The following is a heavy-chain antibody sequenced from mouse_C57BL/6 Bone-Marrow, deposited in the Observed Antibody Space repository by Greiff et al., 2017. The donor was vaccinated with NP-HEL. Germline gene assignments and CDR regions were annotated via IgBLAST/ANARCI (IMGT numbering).Heavy chain of an antibody. V-gene: IGHV1-39*01. J-gene: IGHJ4*01. CDR1: GYSFTDYN. CDR2: INPNYGTT. D-gene: IGHD2-1*01. CDR3: AREGIYYGAYDAMDY. Sequence: EVKLQQSGPELVKPGASVKISCKASGYSFTDYNMNWVKQSNGKSLEWIGVINPNYGTTSYNQKFKGKATLTVDQSSSTAYMQLNSLTSEDSAVYDCAREGIYYGAYDAMDYWGQGTSVTVSS.